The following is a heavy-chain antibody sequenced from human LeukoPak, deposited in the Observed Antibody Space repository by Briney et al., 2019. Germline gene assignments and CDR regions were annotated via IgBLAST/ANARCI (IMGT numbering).Heavy chain of an antibody. D-gene: IGHD5-18*01. CDR2: ISSSGSTI. Sequence: GGSLRLSCAASGFTFSDYYMSWIRQAPGKGLEWVSYISSSGSTIYYADSEKGRFTISRDNAKNSLYLQMNSLRAEDTAVYYCAGSNTAMIIFYGMDVWGQGTTVTVSS. CDR3: AGSNTAMIIFYGMDV. V-gene: IGHV3-11*01. CDR1: GFTFSDYY. J-gene: IGHJ6*02.